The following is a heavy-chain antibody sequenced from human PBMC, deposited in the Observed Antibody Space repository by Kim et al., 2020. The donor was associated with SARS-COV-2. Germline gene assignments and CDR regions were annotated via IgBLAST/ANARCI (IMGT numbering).Heavy chain of an antibody. CDR1: GYTFTSYA. CDR3: AREDCSSTSCLTAYYYYGMGV. V-gene: IGHV1-3*01. CDR2: INAGNGNT. D-gene: IGHD2-2*01. Sequence: ASVKVSCKASGYTFTSYAMHWVRQAPGQRLEWMGWINAGNGNTKYSQKFQGRVTITRDTSASTAYMELSSLRSEDTAVYYCAREDCSSTSCLTAYYYYGMGVWGQGTTVTVSS. J-gene: IGHJ6*02.